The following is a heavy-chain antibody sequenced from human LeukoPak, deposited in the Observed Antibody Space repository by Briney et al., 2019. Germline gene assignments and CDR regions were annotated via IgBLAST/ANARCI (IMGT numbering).Heavy chain of an antibody. J-gene: IGHJ3*02. V-gene: IGHV3-30*02. D-gene: IGHD3-22*01. Sequence: GGSLRLSCAASGFTFSSYGMHWVRQAPGKGLEWVAFIRYDGSNKYYADSVKGRFTISRDNSKNTLYLQMNSLRAEDTAVYYCAKDPYYYDSSGYYFTGAFDIWGQGTMVTVSS. CDR3: AKDPYYYDSSGYYFTGAFDI. CDR1: GFTFSSYG. CDR2: IRYDGSNK.